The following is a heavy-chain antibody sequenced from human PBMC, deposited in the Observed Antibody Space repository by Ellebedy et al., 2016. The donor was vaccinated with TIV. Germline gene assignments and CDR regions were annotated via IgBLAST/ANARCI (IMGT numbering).Heavy chain of an antibody. J-gene: IGHJ4*02. CDR2: IGYDGTYT. V-gene: IGHV3-30*04. CDR3: ARGGSYSRQGYFDY. Sequence: GGSLRLXXTASGFTFDSYAMFWVRQAPGKGLEWVSTIGYDGTYTYYEESAKGRFTVSRDNSKNTLFLQMDSLRPEDTAVYYCARGGSYSRQGYFDYWGQGTLVAVSS. CDR1: GFTFDSYA. D-gene: IGHD1-26*01.